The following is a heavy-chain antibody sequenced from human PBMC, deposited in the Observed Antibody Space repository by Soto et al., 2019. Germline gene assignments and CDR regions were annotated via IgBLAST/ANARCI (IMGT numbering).Heavy chain of an antibody. V-gene: IGHV3-30*18. CDR3: EKDVYYDSIGALSGYFDY. J-gene: IGHJ4*02. CDR2: ISYDGSNK. CDR1: GFTFSSYG. Sequence: QSGGSLRLSCAASGFTFSSYGMHWVRQAPGKGLEWVAEISYDGSNKNYADSVKGLNTISRDNTKNTQYLQMNRLRAEGAAVYYCEKDVYYDSIGALSGYFDYWGQGTLVTVSS. D-gene: IGHD3-22*01.